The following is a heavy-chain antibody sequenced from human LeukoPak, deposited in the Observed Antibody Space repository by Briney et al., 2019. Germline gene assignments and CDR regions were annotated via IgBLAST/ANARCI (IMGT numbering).Heavy chain of an antibody. CDR1: GGTFSSYA. J-gene: IGHJ4*02. CDR2: IIPILGIA. V-gene: IGHV1-69*04. D-gene: IGHD3-10*01. CDR3: ARSSATMVRGVSFDY. Sequence: ASVKVSCKASGGTFSSYAISWVRQAPGQGLEWMGRIIPILGIANYAQKFQGRVTITADKSTSTAYMELSSLRSEDTAVYYCARSSATMVRGVSFDYWGQGTLVTVSS.